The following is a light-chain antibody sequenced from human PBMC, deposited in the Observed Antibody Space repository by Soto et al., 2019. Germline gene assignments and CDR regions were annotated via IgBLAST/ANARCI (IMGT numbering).Light chain of an antibody. V-gene: IGKV1-5*03. Sequence: DIHMTQSPSTLSASVGDRVTITCRASQSISSWLAWYQQKPGKASKLLIYEASSLESGVPSRFSGSGSGTEFTLTISSLRPDDFAAYYCQQDNSYSRTFGQGTKVEIK. CDR3: QQDNSYSRT. J-gene: IGKJ1*01. CDR2: EAS. CDR1: QSISSW.